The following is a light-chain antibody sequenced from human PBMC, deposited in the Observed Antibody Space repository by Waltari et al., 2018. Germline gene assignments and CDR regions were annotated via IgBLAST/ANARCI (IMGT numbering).Light chain of an antibody. Sequence: QSALTQPTSVSGSPGQSITISCPGTSRHVGFYNYVPCYQQYPGKVPQLLIYDVSDRPSGVSSRFSGSKSGNTASLTISGLQADDEADYYCNSYTGSSSWVFGGGTKLTVL. J-gene: IGLJ3*02. V-gene: IGLV2-14*01. CDR1: SRHVGFYNY. CDR3: NSYTGSSSWV. CDR2: DVS.